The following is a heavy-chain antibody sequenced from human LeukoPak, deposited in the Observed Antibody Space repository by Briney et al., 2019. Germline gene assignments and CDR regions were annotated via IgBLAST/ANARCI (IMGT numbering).Heavy chain of an antibody. CDR1: GFTFSSYG. J-gene: IGHJ4*02. CDR3: AKGETYYYDSSGPASDY. Sequence: PGGSLRLSCAASGFTFSSYGMHWVRQAPGKGLEWVAFIRYDGSNKYYADSVKGRFTISRDNSKNTLYLQMNSLRAEDTAVYYCAKGETYYYDSSGPASDYWGQGTLVTVSS. V-gene: IGHV3-30*02. D-gene: IGHD3-22*01. CDR2: IRYDGSNK.